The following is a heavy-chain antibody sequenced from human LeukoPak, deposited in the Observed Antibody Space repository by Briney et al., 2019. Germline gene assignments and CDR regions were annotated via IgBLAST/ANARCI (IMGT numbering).Heavy chain of an antibody. V-gene: IGHV1-18*01. CDR1: GYTFTTYG. CDR3: ARTREYSSSWYFPPFDP. Sequence: ASVKVSCKASGYTFTTYGLSWVRQAPGQGLEWLGWISTYDDSIKYAQSLQGRLTLTIDTSTSTAYMELRSLTSDDTAVYYCARTREYSSSWYFPPFDPWGQGTLVTVSS. J-gene: IGHJ5*02. D-gene: IGHD6-13*01. CDR2: ISTYDDSI.